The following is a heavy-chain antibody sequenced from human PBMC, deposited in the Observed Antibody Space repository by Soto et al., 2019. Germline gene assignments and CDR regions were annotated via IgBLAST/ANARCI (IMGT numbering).Heavy chain of an antibody. V-gene: IGHV1-69*12. Sequence: QVQLVQCGAEVKNPGSSVKVSCKASGGTFSSYAISWVRQAPGQGLEWMGGIIPIFGTANYAQKFQGRVTITADESTSTAYMELSSLRSEDTAVYYCARVVTVVKSFHYWYFDLWGRGTLVTVSS. CDR3: ARVVTVVKSFHYWYFDL. CDR1: GGTFSSYA. CDR2: IIPIFGTA. J-gene: IGHJ2*01. D-gene: IGHD2-15*01.